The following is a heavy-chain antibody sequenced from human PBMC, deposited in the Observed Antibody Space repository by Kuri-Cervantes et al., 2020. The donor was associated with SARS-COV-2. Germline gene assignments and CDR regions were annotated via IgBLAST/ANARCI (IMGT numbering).Heavy chain of an antibody. V-gene: IGHV3-15*01. Sequence: GESLKISCAASGFTFSNAWMSWVRQAPGKGLEWVGRIKSKSDDGTTDYAAPVKGRFTLSRDDLENTVYLQINSLKPEDTAVYYCTTGGTTTSFALDIWGQGTMVTVSS. CDR1: GFTFSNAW. CDR3: TTGGTTTSFALDI. CDR2: IKSKSDDGTT. D-gene: IGHD1-1*01. J-gene: IGHJ3*02.